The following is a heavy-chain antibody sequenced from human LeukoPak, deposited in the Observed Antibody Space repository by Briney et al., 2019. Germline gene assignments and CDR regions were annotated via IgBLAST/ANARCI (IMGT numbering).Heavy chain of an antibody. J-gene: IGHJ4*02. Sequence: PGGSLRLSCAASGFSFSNGWLSWVRQAPGKGLEWVGRILSKAAAGTTDYAAPVKGRFTISRDDSNNTLYLQMNSLKTEDTAAYYCSIFFFSSGTYPGGPGTLVTVSS. CDR1: GFSFSNGW. V-gene: IGHV3-15*01. CDR2: ILSKAAAGTT. D-gene: IGHD2-21*01. CDR3: SIFFFSSGTYP.